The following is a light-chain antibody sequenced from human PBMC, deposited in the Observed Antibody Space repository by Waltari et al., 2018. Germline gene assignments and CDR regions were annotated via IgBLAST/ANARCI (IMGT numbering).Light chain of an antibody. J-gene: IGKJ1*01. V-gene: IGKV3-20*01. CDR3: QQYGNSPWT. CDR2: GES. Sequence: CRASQTINRDYLAWYQQKPGQAPRLLIYGESSRATGLPDRFSGSGSGTDFTLTISRLEPEDFAVFYCQQYGNSPWTFGQGTRVEIK. CDR1: QTINRDY.